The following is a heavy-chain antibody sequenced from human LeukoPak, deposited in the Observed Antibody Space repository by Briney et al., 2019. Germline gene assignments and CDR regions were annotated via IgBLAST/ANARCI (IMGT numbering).Heavy chain of an antibody. CDR2: INPSGGTT. D-gene: IGHD5-24*01. CDR3: ARRRDGYNYFDY. J-gene: IGHJ4*02. CDR1: GGTFSSYA. V-gene: IGHV1-46*01. Sequence: ASVKVSCKASGGTFSSYAISWVRQAPGQGLEWMGIINPSGGTTSYAQKFQGRVTMTRDTSTSTVYLELSSLRSEDTAVYYCARRRDGYNYFDYWGQGTLVTVSS.